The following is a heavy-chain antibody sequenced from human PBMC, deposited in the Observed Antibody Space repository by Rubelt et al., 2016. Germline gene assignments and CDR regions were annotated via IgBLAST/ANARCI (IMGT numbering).Heavy chain of an antibody. Sequence: QVQLQESGPGLVKPSETLSLTCTVSGGSINSYYWSWIRQTPGKGLEWIGYIYYSGNTNYNTSLKSRVTISVDTSKNQFSRKPRSWTAADTAVYSCARHYCSSGSCYSFDYWGQGTLVTVSP. J-gene: IGHJ4*02. CDR2: IYYSGNT. V-gene: IGHV4-59*08. D-gene: IGHD2-15*01. CDR1: GGSINSYY. CDR3: ARHYCSSGSCYSFDY.